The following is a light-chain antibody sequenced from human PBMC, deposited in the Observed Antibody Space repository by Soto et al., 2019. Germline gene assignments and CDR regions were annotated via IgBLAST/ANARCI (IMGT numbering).Light chain of an antibody. CDR3: QQYNSYMGT. CDR1: QSISSW. V-gene: IGKV1-5*01. CDR2: DAS. J-gene: IGKJ1*01. Sequence: DIQMTQSPSTLSASVGDRVTITCRASQSISSWLAWYQQKPGKAPKLLIYDASSLESGVPSRFSGSGSGTAFTLTISSLHPDDFATYYCQQYNSYMGTFGQGTKVDIK.